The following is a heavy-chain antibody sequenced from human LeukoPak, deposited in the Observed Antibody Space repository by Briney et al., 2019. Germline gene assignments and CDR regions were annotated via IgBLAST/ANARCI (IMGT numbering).Heavy chain of an antibody. CDR2: IKEDGTHK. V-gene: IGHV3-7*01. Sequence: GGSLRLSCAASGFTFSSYWMSWVRQAPGKGLEWAANIKEDGTHKYYVGSVRGRFTISRDNAKNSLYLQMNSLRAEDTAIYYCAREARGTRAAFDVWGQGIMVTVFS. CDR3: AREARGTRAAFDV. CDR1: GFTFSSYW. D-gene: IGHD2-8*01. J-gene: IGHJ3*01.